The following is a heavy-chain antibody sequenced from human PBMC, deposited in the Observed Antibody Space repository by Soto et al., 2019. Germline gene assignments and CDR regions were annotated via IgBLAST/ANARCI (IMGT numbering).Heavy chain of an antibody. CDR2: ISYDGSNK. Sequence: GGSLRLSCAASGFTFSSYAMHWVRQAPGKGLEWVAVISYDGSNKYYADSVKGRFTISRDNSKNTLYLQMNSLRAEDTAVYYCARDRSYSGYDTPRYWGQGTLVTVSS. V-gene: IGHV3-30-3*01. CDR1: GFTFSSYA. CDR3: ARDRSYSGYDTPRY. J-gene: IGHJ4*02. D-gene: IGHD5-12*01.